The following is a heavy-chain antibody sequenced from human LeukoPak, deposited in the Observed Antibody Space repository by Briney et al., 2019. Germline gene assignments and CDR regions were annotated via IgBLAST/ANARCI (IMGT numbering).Heavy chain of an antibody. J-gene: IGHJ4*02. D-gene: IGHD6-13*01. V-gene: IGHV1-46*01. Sequence: ASVKVSCKASGYTFTSYYMHWVRQAPGQGLEWMGIINPSGGSTIYAQKFQGRVTMTEDTSTDTAYMELSSLRSEDTAVYYCAIPGIAAAGKGSFDYWGQGTLVTVSS. CDR3: AIPGIAAAGKGSFDY. CDR2: INPSGGST. CDR1: GYTFTSYY.